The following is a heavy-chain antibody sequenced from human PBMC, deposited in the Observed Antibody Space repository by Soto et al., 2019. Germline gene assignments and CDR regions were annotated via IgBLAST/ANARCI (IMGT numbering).Heavy chain of an antibody. D-gene: IGHD3-22*01. Sequence: QVQLVESGGGVVQPGRSLRLSCAASGFTFSSYGMHWVRQAPGMGLEWVAVISYDGSNKYYADSVKGRFTISRDNSKNTLYLQMNSLRAEDTAVYYCAKDYYDSSGPFDYWGQGTLVTVSS. CDR3: AKDYYDSSGPFDY. J-gene: IGHJ4*02. CDR1: GFTFSSYG. V-gene: IGHV3-30*18. CDR2: ISYDGSNK.